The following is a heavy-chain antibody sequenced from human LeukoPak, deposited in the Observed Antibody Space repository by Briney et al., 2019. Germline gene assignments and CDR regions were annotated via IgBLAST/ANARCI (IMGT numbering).Heavy chain of an antibody. CDR3: ARGFRYYDFWSGPPRDAFDI. CDR2: INPNSGGT. V-gene: IGHV1-2*02. Sequence: GASVKVSCKASGYTFTGYYMHWVRQAPGQGLEWMGWINPNSGGTNYAQKFQGRVTMTRDTSISTAYMELSRLRSDDTAVYYCARGFRYYDFWSGPPRDAFDIWGQGTMVTVSS. CDR1: GYTFTGYY. J-gene: IGHJ3*02. D-gene: IGHD3-3*01.